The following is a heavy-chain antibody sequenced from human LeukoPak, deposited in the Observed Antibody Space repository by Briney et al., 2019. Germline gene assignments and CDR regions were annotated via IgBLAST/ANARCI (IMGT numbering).Heavy chain of an antibody. CDR2: ISSSGSTI. D-gene: IGHD4-17*01. CDR1: GFTFSDYY. CDR3: ARDRTPYDYGDSTTDY. Sequence: PGGSLRLSCAASGFTFSDYYMSWIRQAPGKGLEWVSYISSSGSTIYYADSVKGRFTISRDNAKNSLYLQMNSLRAEDTAVYYCARDRTPYDYGDSTTDYWGQGTLVTVSS. V-gene: IGHV3-11*01. J-gene: IGHJ4*02.